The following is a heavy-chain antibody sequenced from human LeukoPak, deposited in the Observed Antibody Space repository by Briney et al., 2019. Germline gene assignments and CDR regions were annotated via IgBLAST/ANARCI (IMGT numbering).Heavy chain of an antibody. CDR3: ARASITIFGVVIYPLDY. Sequence: GPVKVSCKASGYTFTSYGISWVRQAPGQGLEWMGWISAYNGNTNYAQKLQGRVTMTTDTSTSTAYMELRSLRSDDTAVYYCARASITIFGVVIYPLDYWGQGTLVTVSS. V-gene: IGHV1-18*01. D-gene: IGHD3-3*01. CDR1: GYTFTSYG. J-gene: IGHJ4*02. CDR2: ISAYNGNT.